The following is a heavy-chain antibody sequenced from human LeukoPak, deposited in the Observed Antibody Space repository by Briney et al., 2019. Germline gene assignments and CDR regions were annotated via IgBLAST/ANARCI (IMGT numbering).Heavy chain of an antibody. V-gene: IGHV1-8*01. CDR3: ARNLQEEWLRGFDY. CDR1: GYTFTSYD. D-gene: IGHD5-12*01. Sequence: ASVKVSCKASGYTFTSYDINWVRQATGQGLEWMGWMNPNSGNTGYAQKFQGRVTTTRNTSISTAYMELSSLRSEDTAVYYCARNLQEEWLRGFDYWGQGTLVTVSS. J-gene: IGHJ4*02. CDR2: MNPNSGNT.